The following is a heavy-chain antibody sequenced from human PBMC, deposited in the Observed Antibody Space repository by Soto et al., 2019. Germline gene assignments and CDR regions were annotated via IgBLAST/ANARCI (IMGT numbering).Heavy chain of an antibody. CDR3: ARGRHIVVVTAIPYFQH. CDR2: INHSGST. D-gene: IGHD2-21*02. V-gene: IGHV4-34*01. CDR1: GTFFSSYY. Sequence: SDTLSLPCAVYGTFFSSYYWTWIRQHPEKGLEWIGEINHSGSTNYNPSLKSRVTISVDTSKNQFSLKLSSVTAADTAVYYCARGRHIVVVTAIPYFQHWGQGTLVTVSS. J-gene: IGHJ1*01.